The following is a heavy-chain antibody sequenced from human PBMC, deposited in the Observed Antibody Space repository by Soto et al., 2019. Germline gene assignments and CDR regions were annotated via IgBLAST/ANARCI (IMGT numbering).Heavy chain of an antibody. CDR2: IRSKAYGGTT. J-gene: IGHJ3*02. CDR3: TRGSGWYPHAFDI. Sequence: PGGSLRLSCTASGFTFGDYAMIWFRQAPGKGLEWVGFIRSKAYGGTTEYAASVKGRFTISRDDSKSIAYLQMNSLKTEDTAVYYCTRGSGWYPHAFDIWGQGTMVTVSS. V-gene: IGHV3-49*03. CDR1: GFTFGDYA. D-gene: IGHD6-19*01.